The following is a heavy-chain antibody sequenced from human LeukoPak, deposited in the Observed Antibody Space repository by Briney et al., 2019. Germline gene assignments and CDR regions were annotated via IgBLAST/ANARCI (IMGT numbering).Heavy chain of an antibody. CDR2: MSGSGGAT. V-gene: IGHV3-23*01. Sequence: TVGSLRLSCAASGFTFSNYAMSWVRQAPGKGLEWVSCMSGSGGATYYADSVKGRFTISRDNSKTMLYLQMNILSADDTPVYSCAKALRLAGDGLGAVGAQGTLVTVSS. CDR1: GFTFSNYA. J-gene: IGHJ4*02. CDR3: AKALRLAGDGLGAV. D-gene: IGHD1-26*01.